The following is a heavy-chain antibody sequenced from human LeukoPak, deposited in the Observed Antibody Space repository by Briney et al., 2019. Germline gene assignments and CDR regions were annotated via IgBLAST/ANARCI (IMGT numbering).Heavy chain of an antibody. V-gene: IGHV1-18*01. D-gene: IGHD3-22*01. CDR2: ISAYNGNT. Sequence: ASVKVSCKASGYTFTSYGISWVRQAPGQGLEWMGWISAYNGNTNYAQKLQGRVTMTTDTSTSTAYMELRSPRSDDTAVYYCARGRNYYDSSGYYRYWGQGTLVTVSS. CDR3: ARGRNYYDSSGYYRY. CDR1: GYTFTSYG. J-gene: IGHJ4*02.